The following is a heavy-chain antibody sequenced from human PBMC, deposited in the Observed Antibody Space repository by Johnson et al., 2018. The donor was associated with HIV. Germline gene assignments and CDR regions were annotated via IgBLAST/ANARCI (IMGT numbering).Heavy chain of an antibody. J-gene: IGHJ3*02. D-gene: IGHD3-10*01. Sequence: VQLVESGGGLVQPGGSLRLSCAASGFTVSSNYMSWVRRAPGKGLEWVPVIYSGGSTYYADSVKGRFTISRDNSKNTLYLQMNSLRAEDTAVYYCARDASYYGSANDAFDIWGQGTMVTVSS. CDR1: GFTVSSNY. CDR3: ARDASYYGSANDAFDI. CDR2: IYSGGST. V-gene: IGHV3-66*01.